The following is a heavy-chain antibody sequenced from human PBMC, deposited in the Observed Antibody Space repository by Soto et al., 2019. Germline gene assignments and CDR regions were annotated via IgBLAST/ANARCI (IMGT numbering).Heavy chain of an antibody. Sequence: QVQLVESGGGVVQPGRSLRLSYAASGPTFSSYGMHWVRQAPGKGLEWVAAISYAGSNKNYADSVKGRFTISRDNSKNTLYLQMDSLRDEDTAVYYCAKDTYYHDSSGYYVFDYWGQGTLVTVSS. CDR1: GPTFSSYG. D-gene: IGHD3-22*01. CDR2: ISYAGSNK. CDR3: AKDTYYHDSSGYYVFDY. J-gene: IGHJ4*02. V-gene: IGHV3-30*18.